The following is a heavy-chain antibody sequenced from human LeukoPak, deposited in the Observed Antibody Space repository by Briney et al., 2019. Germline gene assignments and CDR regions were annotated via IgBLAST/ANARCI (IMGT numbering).Heavy chain of an antibody. J-gene: IGHJ4*02. CDR1: GFSLSTSGMC. CDR3: AHKLYSMTGKILAFDY. CDR2: IDWGDDK. V-gene: IGHV2-70*11. Sequence: SGPALVKPTQTLTLTCTFSGFSLSTSGMCVSWIRQPPGKALEWLARIDWGDDKYYSTSLKTRLTISKDTSKSQVVLAMTNMGPVDTATYFCAHKLYSMTGKILAFDYWGQGALVTVSS. D-gene: IGHD1-20*01.